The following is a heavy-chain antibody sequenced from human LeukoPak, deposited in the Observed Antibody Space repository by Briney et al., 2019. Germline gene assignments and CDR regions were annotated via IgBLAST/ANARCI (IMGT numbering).Heavy chain of an antibody. D-gene: IGHD3-3*01. Sequence: GGSLRLSCAASGFTFSSYRMHWVRQAPGKGLEWVSAISGSGGSTYYADSVKGRFTISRDNSKNTLYLQMNSLRAEDTAVYYCAKVMSNDDFWSGYRYYYYMDVWGKGTTVTVSS. V-gene: IGHV3-23*01. CDR3: AKVMSNDDFWSGYRYYYYMDV. CDR2: ISGSGGST. J-gene: IGHJ6*03. CDR1: GFTFSSYR.